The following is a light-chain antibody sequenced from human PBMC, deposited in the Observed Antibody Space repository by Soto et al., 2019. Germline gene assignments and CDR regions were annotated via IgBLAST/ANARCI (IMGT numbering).Light chain of an antibody. V-gene: IGLV1-51*01. CDR2: DDN. CDR3: GAWDDSLNVYV. J-gene: IGLJ1*01. Sequence: QSVLTQPPSVSAAPGQDVTISCSGSSSNLAYNSLSWYQQLPGTAPKLLIYDDNKRPSGIPARFHGPKSGTSATLGITGLETGDEADYYCGAWDDSLNVYVFGSGTKVTVL. CDR1: SSNLAYNS.